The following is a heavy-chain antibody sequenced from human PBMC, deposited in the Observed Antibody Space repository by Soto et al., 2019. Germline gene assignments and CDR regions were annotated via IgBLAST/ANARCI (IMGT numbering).Heavy chain of an antibody. V-gene: IGHV3-23*01. CDR1: GFTFSSYA. Sequence: GGSLRLSCAASGFTFSSYAMSWVRQAPGKGLEWVSAISISGGSTWYADSVKGRFTISRDNSKNTLYPQMNSLRAEDTAVYFCAKHNYGDYHVDYWGPGTLVTVSS. D-gene: IGHD4-17*01. CDR3: AKHNYGDYHVDY. CDR2: ISISGGST. J-gene: IGHJ4*02.